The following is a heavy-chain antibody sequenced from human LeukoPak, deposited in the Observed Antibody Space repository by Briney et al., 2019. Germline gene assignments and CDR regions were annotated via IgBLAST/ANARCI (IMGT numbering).Heavy chain of an antibody. V-gene: IGHV3-7*01. D-gene: IGHD2-8*01. Sequence: GGSLRLSCAASQSIVSSRYMSWVRQAPGKGLEWVASIDQDASTIRYVDSVRGRFTISRDNAKNSLYLQMNSLRAEDTAVYYCGRLLRDYWGQGTLVTVSS. J-gene: IGHJ4*02. CDR3: GRLLRDY. CDR1: QSIVSSRY. CDR2: IDQDASTI.